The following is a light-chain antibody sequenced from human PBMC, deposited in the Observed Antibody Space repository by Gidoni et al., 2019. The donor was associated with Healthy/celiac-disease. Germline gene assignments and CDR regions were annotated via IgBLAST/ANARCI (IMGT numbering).Light chain of an antibody. CDR1: QSVSSY. Sequence: EIVLTQSPATLSLSPGARATLSCRASQSVSSYLAWYQQRPGQAPRLLMYDASNRATGIPARFSGSGSGTDFTLTISSLEPEDFAVYYCQQRSNWPTFGQGTKVEIK. V-gene: IGKV3-11*01. J-gene: IGKJ1*01. CDR3: QQRSNWPT. CDR2: DAS.